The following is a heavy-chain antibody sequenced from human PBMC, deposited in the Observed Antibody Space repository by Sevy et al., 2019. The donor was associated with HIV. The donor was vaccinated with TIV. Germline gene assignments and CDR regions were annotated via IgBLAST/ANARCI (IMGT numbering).Heavy chain of an antibody. CDR2: INPNSGGT. V-gene: IGHV1-2*02. D-gene: IGHD3-22*01. Sequence: ASVKVSCKASGYTFTGYYMHWVRQAPGQGLEWMGWINPNSGGTNYAQKFQGRVTMTRDTSISTAYMELGRLRSDDTAVYYCARDPGPGGYYYDSSGYYPDYWGQGTLVTVSS. CDR3: ARDPGPGGYYYDSSGYYPDY. CDR1: GYTFTGYY. J-gene: IGHJ4*02.